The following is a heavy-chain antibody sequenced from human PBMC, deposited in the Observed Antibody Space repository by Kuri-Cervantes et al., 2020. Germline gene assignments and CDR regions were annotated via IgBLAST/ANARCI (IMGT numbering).Heavy chain of an antibody. D-gene: IGHD5-24*01. Sequence: GGSLRLSCAASGFTFSSYAMHWVRQAPGRGLEWVAVIWYDGNDAYYADSVKGRFTVSRDNSKNMLYLAMNSLRAEDTAIYYCARVRDRLLDHWGQGTLVTVSS. CDR3: ARVRDRLLDH. J-gene: IGHJ4*02. CDR2: IWYDGNDA. CDR1: GFTFSSYA. V-gene: IGHV3-33*08.